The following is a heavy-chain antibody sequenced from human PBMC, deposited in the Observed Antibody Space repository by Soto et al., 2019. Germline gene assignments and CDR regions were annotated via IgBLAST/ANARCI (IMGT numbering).Heavy chain of an antibody. J-gene: IGHJ4*02. D-gene: IGHD3-22*01. CDR3: ARLGWYVSVGYYYLWDS. CDR1: DGSMNSYSSY. V-gene: IGHV4-39*01. Sequence: QLQLQESGPGLVKPSETLSLTCRVSDGSMNSYSSYWGWIRQPPGKGLEWIGVINHSGSTYHNLSLKGRVTMSVDASRNQFSLTLNSMTAADTAVYYCARLGWYVSVGYYYLWDSWGQGTLVTVSS. CDR2: INHSGST.